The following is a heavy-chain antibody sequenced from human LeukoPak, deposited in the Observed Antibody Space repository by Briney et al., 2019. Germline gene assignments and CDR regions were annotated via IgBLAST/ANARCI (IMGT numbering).Heavy chain of an antibody. CDR2: INSDESDT. CDR3: ARDSAGYNWNVEAFDI. V-gene: IGHV3-74*01. Sequence: GGSLRLSCAASGFTFSNYWMHWVRQAPGKGLVWVSRINSDESDTNYADSVKGRFTISRDNAKNSVYLQMNSLRAEDTAVYYCARDSAGYNWNVEAFDIWGQGTMVTVSS. J-gene: IGHJ3*02. D-gene: IGHD1-1*01. CDR1: GFTFSNYW.